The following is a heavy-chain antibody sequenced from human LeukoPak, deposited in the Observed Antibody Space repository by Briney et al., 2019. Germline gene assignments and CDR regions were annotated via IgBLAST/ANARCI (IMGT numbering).Heavy chain of an antibody. CDR3: ARDNIFGGIAAAGTALDY. Sequence: ASVKVSCKASGYTFTSYGISWVRQAPGQGLEWMGWISAYNGNTNYAQKLQGRVTMTTDTSTSTAYMELSSLRSEDTAVYYCARDNIFGGIAAAGTALDYWGQGTLVTVSS. J-gene: IGHJ4*02. V-gene: IGHV1-18*01. CDR2: ISAYNGNT. CDR1: GYTFTSYG. D-gene: IGHD6-13*01.